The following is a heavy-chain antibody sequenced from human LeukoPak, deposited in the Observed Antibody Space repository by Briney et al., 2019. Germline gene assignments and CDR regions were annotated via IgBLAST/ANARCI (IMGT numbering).Heavy chain of an antibody. D-gene: IGHD1-26*01. CDR1: GFTFGDYA. V-gene: IGHV3-49*04. CDR2: IRSKAYGGTT. J-gene: IGHJ5*02. Sequence: PGGSLRLSCTASGFTFGDYAMSWVRQAPGKGLEWVGFIRSKAYGGTTEYAASVKGRFTISRDDSKSIAYLQMNSLKTEDTAVYYCTRVLGIVGTFDPWGQGTLVTVSS. CDR3: TRVLGIVGTFDP.